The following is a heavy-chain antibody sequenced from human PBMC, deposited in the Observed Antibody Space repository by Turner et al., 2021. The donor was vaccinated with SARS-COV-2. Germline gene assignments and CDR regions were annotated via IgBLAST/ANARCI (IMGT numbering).Heavy chain of an antibody. Sequence: QVQLVQPGAEVKKPGASVKVSCKVSGYTLIELSMHWVRQAPGKGLEWMGGFDPEDGKTIYAQKFQGRVTMTEDTSTDTAYMELSSLRSDDTAVYYCATAPGMTTTGWFDPWGQGTLVTVSS. D-gene: IGHD4-4*01. CDR3: ATAPGMTTTGWFDP. J-gene: IGHJ5*02. V-gene: IGHV1-24*01. CDR1: GYTLIELS. CDR2: FDPEDGKT.